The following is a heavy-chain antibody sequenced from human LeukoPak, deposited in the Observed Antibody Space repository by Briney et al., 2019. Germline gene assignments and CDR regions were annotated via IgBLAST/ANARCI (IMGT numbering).Heavy chain of an antibody. Sequence: GGSLRLSCAASGFTFSSYSMNWVRQAPGKGLGWVSSISSSSSYIYYADSVKGRFTISRDNAKNSLYLQMNSLRAEDTAVYYCATGERIFGVVRINYFDYWGQGTLVTVSS. D-gene: IGHD3-3*01. V-gene: IGHV3-21*01. J-gene: IGHJ4*02. CDR3: ATGERIFGVVRINYFDY. CDR2: ISSSSSYI. CDR1: GFTFSSYS.